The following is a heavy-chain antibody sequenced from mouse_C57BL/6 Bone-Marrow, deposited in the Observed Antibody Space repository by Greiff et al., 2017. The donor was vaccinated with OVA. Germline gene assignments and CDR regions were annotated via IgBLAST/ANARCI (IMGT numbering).Heavy chain of an antibody. D-gene: IGHD1-1*01. CDR1: GYTFTDYY. Sequence: QVQLKQSGAELVRPGASVKLSCKASGYTFTDYYINWVKQRPGQGLEWIARIYPGSGNTYYNEKFKGKATLTAEKSSSTAYMQLSSLTSEDSAVYFCARVGDYYGSSYAMDYWGQGTSVTVSS. CDR3: ARVGDYYGSSYAMDY. V-gene: IGHV1-76*01. J-gene: IGHJ4*01. CDR2: IYPGSGNT.